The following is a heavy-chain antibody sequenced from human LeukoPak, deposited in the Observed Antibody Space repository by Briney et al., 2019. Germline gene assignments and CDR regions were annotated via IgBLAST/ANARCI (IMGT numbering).Heavy chain of an antibody. D-gene: IGHD3-9*01. J-gene: IGHJ6*02. V-gene: IGHV3-49*04. CDR1: GFTFSAYA. CDR3: TRDPVYDILIFYGMDV. CDR2: IRSKAYGGTT. Sequence: PGGSLRLSCEASGFTFSAYAMSWVRQAPGKGLEWVGFIRSKAYGGTTEYAASVKGRFTISRDDSKSIAYLQMNSLKTEDTAVYYCTRDPVYDILIFYGMDVWGQGTTVTVSS.